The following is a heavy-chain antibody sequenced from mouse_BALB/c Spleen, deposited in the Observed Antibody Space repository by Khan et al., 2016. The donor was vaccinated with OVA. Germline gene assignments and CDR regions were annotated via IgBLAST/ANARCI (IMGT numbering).Heavy chain of an antibody. J-gene: IGHJ4*01. CDR2: IDYSGST. Sequence: EVQLQESGPGLVRPSQSLSLTCTVTGYSITSDYAWNWIRQFPGNKLEWMGYIDYSGSTSYNPSLKSRISITRDTSKNQFFLQLNSVTTEDTATYYCSIIYSDNYWGQGTSVTVSS. CDR1: GYSITSDYA. D-gene: IGHD1-3*01. CDR3: SIIYSDNY. V-gene: IGHV3-2*02.